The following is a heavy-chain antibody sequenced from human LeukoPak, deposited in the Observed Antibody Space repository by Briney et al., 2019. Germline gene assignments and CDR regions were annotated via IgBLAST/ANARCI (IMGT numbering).Heavy chain of an antibody. D-gene: IGHD3-22*01. CDR1: GFTFSSYG. Sequence: GGSLRLSCAASGFTFSSYGMHWVRQAPGKGLEWVAVIWYDGSNKYYADSVKGRFTISRDNSKNTLYLQMNSLRAVDTAVYYCARDKAAYYDSSAGGSGMDVWGQGTTVTVSS. CDR2: IWYDGSNK. J-gene: IGHJ6*02. V-gene: IGHV3-33*01. CDR3: ARDKAAYYDSSAGGSGMDV.